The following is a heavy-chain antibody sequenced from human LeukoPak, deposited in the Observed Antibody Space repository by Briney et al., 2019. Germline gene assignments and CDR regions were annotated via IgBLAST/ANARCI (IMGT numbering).Heavy chain of an antibody. CDR1: GFTFSSYG. J-gene: IGHJ6*03. Sequence: GGSLRLSCAASGFTFSSYGMHWVRQAPGKGLEWVAFIRYDGSNKYYADSVKGRFTISRDNSKNTLYLQMNSLRAEDTAVYYCSKDGYGSGSYYLYYYYYYMDAWGKGTTVTVSS. CDR2: IRYDGSNK. D-gene: IGHD3-10*01. V-gene: IGHV3-30*02. CDR3: SKDGYGSGSYYLYYYYYYMDA.